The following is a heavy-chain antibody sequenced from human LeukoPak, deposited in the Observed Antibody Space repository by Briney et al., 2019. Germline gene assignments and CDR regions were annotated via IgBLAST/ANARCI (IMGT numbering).Heavy chain of an antibody. CDR3: AREYSSSWYARYYGMDV. V-gene: IGHV1-3*01. CDR2: INAGNGNT. J-gene: IGHJ6*02. CDR1: GYTFTSYY. Sequence: GASVKVSCKASGYTFTSYYMHWVRQAPGQGLEWMGWINAGNGNTKYSQKFQGRVTITRDTSASTAYMELSSLRSEDTAVYYCAREYSSSWYARYYGMDVWGQGTTVTVSS. D-gene: IGHD6-13*01.